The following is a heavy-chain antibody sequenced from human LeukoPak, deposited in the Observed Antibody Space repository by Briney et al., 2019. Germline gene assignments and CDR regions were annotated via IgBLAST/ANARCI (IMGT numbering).Heavy chain of an antibody. V-gene: IGHV3-48*03. Sequence: GRSLRLSCAASGFTFSSFEMNWVRQAPGKGLEWVSYISSSGSTIYYADSVKGRFTISRDNAKNSLYLKMSSLRAEDTAVYYCARDRSYVSFHYWGQGTLVTVSS. CDR3: ARDRSYVSFHY. D-gene: IGHD5-18*01. CDR1: GFTFSSFE. J-gene: IGHJ4*02. CDR2: ISSSGSTI.